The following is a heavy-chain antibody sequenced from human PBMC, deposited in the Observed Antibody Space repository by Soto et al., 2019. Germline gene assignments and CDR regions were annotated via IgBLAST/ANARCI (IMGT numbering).Heavy chain of an antibody. CDR1: GGSISSGGYY. CDR3: ARWVAAAATRNAFDI. CDR2: IYYSGST. D-gene: IGHD6-13*01. J-gene: IGHJ3*02. V-gene: IGHV4-31*03. Sequence: SETLSLTCTVSGGSISSGGYYWSWIRQRPGKGLEWIGYIYYSGSTYYNPSLKSRVTISVDTSKNQFSLKLSSVTAADTAVYYCARWVAAAATRNAFDIWGQGTMVTVSS.